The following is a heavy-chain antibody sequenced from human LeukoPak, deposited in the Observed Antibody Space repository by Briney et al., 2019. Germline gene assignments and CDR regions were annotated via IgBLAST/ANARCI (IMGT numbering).Heavy chain of an antibody. J-gene: IGHJ4*02. V-gene: IGHV4-59*08. Sequence: SETLSVTGTVSGGSMSGYYWCWIRQPPGKGLEWIGYIFSSGSSNFNPSLKSRVTISVDTSRNQFSLRLSSVTAADTAVYSCARRSQLGYYFDSWGEGILATVSS. CDR1: GGSMSGYY. CDR2: IFSSGSS. D-gene: IGHD3-16*01. CDR3: ARRSQLGYYFDS.